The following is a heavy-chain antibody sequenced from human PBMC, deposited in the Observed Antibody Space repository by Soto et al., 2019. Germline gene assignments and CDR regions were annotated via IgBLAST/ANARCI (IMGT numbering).Heavy chain of an antibody. D-gene: IGHD6-13*01. CDR2: ISYDGSNK. V-gene: IGHV3-30*18. J-gene: IGHJ6*02. CDR1: GFTFSSYG. Sequence: ESVGGVVQPGRSLRLSCAASGFTFSSYGMHWVRQAPGKGLEWVAVISYDGSNKYYTDSVKGRFTISRDNSKNTLYLQMNSLRAEDTAVYYCAKEQPGIAAAVRYYYGMDVWGQGTTVTVSS. CDR3: AKEQPGIAAAVRYYYGMDV.